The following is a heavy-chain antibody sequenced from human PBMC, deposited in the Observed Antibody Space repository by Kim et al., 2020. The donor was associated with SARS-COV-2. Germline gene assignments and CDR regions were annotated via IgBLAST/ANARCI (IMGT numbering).Heavy chain of an antibody. D-gene: IGHD5-18*01. Sequence: QKVQGRVTITADESTSTAYMELSSLRSEDTAVYYCAKVTGVRDYYYGMDVWGQGTTVTVSS. V-gene: IGHV1-69*01. CDR3: AKVTGVRDYYYGMDV. J-gene: IGHJ6*02.